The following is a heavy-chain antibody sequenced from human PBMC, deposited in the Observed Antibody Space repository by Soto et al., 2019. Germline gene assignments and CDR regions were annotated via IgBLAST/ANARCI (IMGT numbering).Heavy chain of an antibody. J-gene: IGHJ4*02. CDR3: AKVREMVRGVIMSGYFDY. CDR2: ISGSGGST. Sequence: GGSLRLSCAASGFTFSSYAMSWVRQAPGKGLEWVSAISGSGGSTYYADSVKGRFTISRDNSKNTLYLQMNSLRAEDTAVYYCAKVREMVRGVIMSGYFDYWGQGTLVTVSS. D-gene: IGHD3-10*01. V-gene: IGHV3-23*01. CDR1: GFTFSSYA.